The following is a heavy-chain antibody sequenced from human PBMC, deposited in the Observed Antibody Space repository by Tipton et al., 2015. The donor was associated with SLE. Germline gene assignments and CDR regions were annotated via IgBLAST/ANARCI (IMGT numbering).Heavy chain of an antibody. CDR3: ARKWGSWFDP. CDR1: GGSISSSSDY. J-gene: IGHJ5*02. CDR2: IYYSGST. V-gene: IGHV4-61*01. Sequence: TLSLTCTVSGGSISSSSDYWSWIRQPPGKGLEWIGYIYYSGSTNYNPSLKSRVTISVDTSKNQFSLKLSSVTAADTAVYYCARKWGSWFDPWGQGTLVTVSS. D-gene: IGHD1-26*01.